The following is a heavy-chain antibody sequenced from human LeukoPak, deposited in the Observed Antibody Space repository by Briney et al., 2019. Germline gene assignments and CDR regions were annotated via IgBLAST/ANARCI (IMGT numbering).Heavy chain of an antibody. CDR2: ISGNGGNT. D-gene: IGHD1-26*01. Sequence: PGGSLRLSCAASAFTFSNYAMSWVRQAPGKGLEWASGISGNGGNTYYADSVKGRFTNSRDNSKNTLYLQMNSLRAEDTGVYYCASGSGTYYSSYYYYGMDVWGQGTTVTVSS. CDR3: ASGSGTYYSSYYYYGMDV. V-gene: IGHV3-23*01. J-gene: IGHJ6*02. CDR1: AFTFSNYA.